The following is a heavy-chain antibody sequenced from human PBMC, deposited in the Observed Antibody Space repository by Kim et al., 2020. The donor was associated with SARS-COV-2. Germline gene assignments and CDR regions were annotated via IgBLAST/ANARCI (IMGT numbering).Heavy chain of an antibody. CDR1: GYTFTGYY. Sequence: ASVKVSCKASGYTFTGYYMHWVRQAPGQGLEWMGRINPNSGGTNYAQKFQGRVNMTRDTSISTAYMELSRLRSDDTAVYYCARDRSTAAAGPVYYYYYMDVWGKGTTVTVSS. J-gene: IGHJ6*03. V-gene: IGHV1-2*06. D-gene: IGHD6-13*01. CDR2: INPNSGGT. CDR3: ARDRSTAAAGPVYYYYYMDV.